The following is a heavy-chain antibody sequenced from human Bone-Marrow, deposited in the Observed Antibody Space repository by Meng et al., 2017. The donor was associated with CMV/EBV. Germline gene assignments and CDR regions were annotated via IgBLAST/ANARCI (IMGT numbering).Heavy chain of an antibody. D-gene: IGHD1-26*01. V-gene: IGHV4-61*01. CDR1: GGSVSSGSYY. CDR3: ERGWVDGMDV. Sequence: GSLRLSCTVSGGSVSSGSYYWSWIRQPPGKGLEWIGHIYYSGSTNYNPALMSRVTISVDTSKNQFSLKLSSVTAADTAVYYGERGWVDGMDVWGQGTTVTVSS. J-gene: IGHJ6*02. CDR2: IYYSGST.